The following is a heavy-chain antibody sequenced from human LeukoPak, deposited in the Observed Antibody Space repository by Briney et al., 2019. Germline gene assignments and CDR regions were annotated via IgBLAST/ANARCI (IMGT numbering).Heavy chain of an antibody. J-gene: IGHJ6*04. CDR2: INSDGSST. CDR1: GFPLSSYW. Sequence: GGSLSLSCAPSGFPLSSYWMHWVRHAPGKGLVWVSRINSDGSSTLYADSVKGRFTISRDNAKNTLYLQMNSLRAEDTAVYYCARTNYYYYYGMDVWGKGTTVTVSS. V-gene: IGHV3-74*01. CDR3: ARTNYYYYYGMDV.